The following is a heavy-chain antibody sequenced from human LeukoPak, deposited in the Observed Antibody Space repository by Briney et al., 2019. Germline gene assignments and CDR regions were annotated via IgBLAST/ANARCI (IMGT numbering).Heavy chain of an antibody. D-gene: IGHD2-15*01. V-gene: IGHV3-49*04. CDR1: GFSFGDYI. CDR2: IRSKAYGETI. J-gene: IGHJ4*02. Sequence: GGSLRLSCTGSGFSFGDYIMSWVRQAPGKGLEWVGFIRSKAYGETIEYAASVKGRFIVWRDDSKNIAYLQMNTLKSEDTAVYYCTRDCSGGTCPEEMDFWGQETLVTVSS. CDR3: TRDCSGGTCPEEMDF.